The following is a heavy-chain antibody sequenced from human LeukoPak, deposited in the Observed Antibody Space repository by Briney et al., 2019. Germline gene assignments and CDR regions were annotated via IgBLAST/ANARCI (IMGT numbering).Heavy chain of an antibody. CDR3: ARDFKVDNSGWNLYYFDY. D-gene: IGHD6-19*01. Sequence: ASVKVSFKASGYTFTNYHIHWVRRAPGQGLEWMGIINPSGGTTRYPQKFQGRVTMTRDTSTSTVYMELSSLRSDDTAVYFCARDFKVDNSGWNLYYFDYWGQGTLVTVSS. CDR1: GYTFTNYH. J-gene: IGHJ4*02. V-gene: IGHV1-46*01. CDR2: INPSGGTT.